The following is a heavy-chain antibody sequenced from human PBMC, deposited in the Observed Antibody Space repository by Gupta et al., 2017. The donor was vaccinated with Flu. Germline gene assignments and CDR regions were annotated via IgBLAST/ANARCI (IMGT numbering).Heavy chain of an antibody. CDR3: TTARYLPTFDL. V-gene: IGHV3-15*01. CDR1: ALIFPNPW. CDR2: ITDKDDGETT. D-gene: IGHD1-1*01. Sequence: EARLVWSGGGLVRPGGSLRVPGSALALIFPNPWLTWVRQAAGKGLEWVGRITDKDDGETTEVSAHVEGRFSISRDDTKDTVFLHMSNLKIDDTGVYYCTTARYLPTFDLWGQGTLVSVS. J-gene: IGHJ4*02.